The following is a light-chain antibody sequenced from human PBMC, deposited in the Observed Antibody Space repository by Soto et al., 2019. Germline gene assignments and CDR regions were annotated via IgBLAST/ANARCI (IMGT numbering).Light chain of an antibody. CDR3: QQGDTTPYT. Sequence: DIPMTQSPSSLSASVGDRVTITCRASQSISNYLNWYQQKPGKAPNLLIYAASSLQSGVPSRFSGSGSGTYFTLTISSLQPEDFATYYCQQGDTTPYTFGQGTKLEIK. CDR2: AAS. V-gene: IGKV1-39*01. CDR1: QSISNY. J-gene: IGKJ2*01.